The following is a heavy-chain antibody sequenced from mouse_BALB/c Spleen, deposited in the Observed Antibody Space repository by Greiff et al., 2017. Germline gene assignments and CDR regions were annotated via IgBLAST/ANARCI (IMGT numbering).Heavy chain of an antibody. CDR2: IYPGDGDT. V-gene: IGHV1-87*01. J-gene: IGHJ4*01. CDR1: GYTFTSYW. D-gene: IGHD2-10*02. CDR3: ARKYGNYRDAMDY. Sequence: VKLQESGAELARPGASVKLSCKASGYTFTSYWMQWVKQRPGQGLEWIGAIYPGDGDTRYTQKFKGKATLTADKSSSTAYMQLSSLASEDSAVYYCARKYGNYRDAMDYWGQGTSVTVSS.